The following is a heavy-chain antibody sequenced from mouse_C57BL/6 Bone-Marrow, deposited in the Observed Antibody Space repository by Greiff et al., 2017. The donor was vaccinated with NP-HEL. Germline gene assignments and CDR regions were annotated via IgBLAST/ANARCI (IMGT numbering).Heavy chain of an antibody. CDR1: GYTFTSYG. CDR3: ARGEGNSYAMDY. D-gene: IGHD2-1*01. V-gene: IGHV1-81*01. J-gene: IGHJ4*01. Sequence: QVQLQESGAELARPGASVKLSCKASGYTFTSYGISWVKQRTGQGLEWIGEIYPRSGNTYYNEKFKGKATLTADKSSSTAYMELRSLTSEDSAVYFCARGEGNSYAMDYWGQGTSVTVSS. CDR2: IYPRSGNT.